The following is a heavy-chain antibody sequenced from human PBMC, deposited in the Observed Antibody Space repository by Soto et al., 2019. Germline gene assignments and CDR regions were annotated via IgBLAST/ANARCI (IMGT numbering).Heavy chain of an antibody. J-gene: IGHJ6*02. CDR1: GFTFSSYW. D-gene: IGHD6-13*01. CDR2: INSDGSST. Sequence: GGSLRLSCAASGFTFSSYWMHWVRQAPGKGLVWVSRINSDGSSTSYADSVKGRFTISRDNAKNSLYLQMNSLRAEDTAVYYCARDPAADGYYGMDVWGQGTTVTVSS. CDR3: ARDPAADGYYGMDV. V-gene: IGHV3-74*01.